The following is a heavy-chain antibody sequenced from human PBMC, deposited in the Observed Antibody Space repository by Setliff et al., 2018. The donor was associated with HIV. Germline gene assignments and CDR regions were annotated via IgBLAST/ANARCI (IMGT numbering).Heavy chain of an antibody. CDR1: GYTFTGYY. V-gene: IGHV1-46*01. D-gene: IGHD1-20*01. CDR2: INPSGGST. J-gene: IGHJ4*02. Sequence: GASVKVSCKASGYTFTGYYMHWVRQAPGQGLEWMGIINPSGGSTSYAQKFQGRVTITEDESTSTAYMELRNLRSDDTAVYYCAMSWYTTGRGDYWGPGTLVTVSS. CDR3: AMSWYTTGRGDY.